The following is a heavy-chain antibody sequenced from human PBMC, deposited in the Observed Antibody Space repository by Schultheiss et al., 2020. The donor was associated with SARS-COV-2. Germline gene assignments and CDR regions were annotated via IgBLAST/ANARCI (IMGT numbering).Heavy chain of an antibody. J-gene: IGHJ3*02. CDR1: GGSFSDYY. D-gene: IGHD3-3*01. CDR3: ARAIILRVAFDI. CDR2: INHSGST. V-gene: IGHV4-34*01. Sequence: SQTLSLTCAVYGGSFSDYYWSWIRQPPGKGLEWIGEINHSGSTNYNPSLKSRVTISVDTSKSQFSLKLSSVTAADTAVYYCARAIILRVAFDIWGQGTMVTVSS.